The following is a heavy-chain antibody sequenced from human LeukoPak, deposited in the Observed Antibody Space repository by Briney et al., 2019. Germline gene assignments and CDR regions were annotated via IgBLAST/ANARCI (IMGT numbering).Heavy chain of an antibody. CDR2: IYTSGST. CDR1: GGSISSGSYY. CDR3: ASGLRYFDLYY. Sequence: SQTLSLTCTVSGGSISSGSYYWSWIRQPAGKGLEWIGRIYTSGSTNYNPSLKSRVTISVDKSKNQFSLKLSSVTAADTAVYYCASGLRYFDLYYWGQGTLVTVSS. V-gene: IGHV4-61*02. J-gene: IGHJ4*02. D-gene: IGHD3-9*01.